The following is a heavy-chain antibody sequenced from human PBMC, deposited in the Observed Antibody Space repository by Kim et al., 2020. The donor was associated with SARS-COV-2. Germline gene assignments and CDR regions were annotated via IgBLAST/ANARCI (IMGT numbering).Heavy chain of an antibody. CDR3: AQDIGYGAFYYMDV. Sequence: YAASVQGRFTISRDTAKNTQYLQMNSLRAEDTALYYCAQDIGYGAFYYMDVWGQGTTVTVSS. D-gene: IGHD6-13*01. V-gene: IGHV3-9*01. J-gene: IGHJ6*03.